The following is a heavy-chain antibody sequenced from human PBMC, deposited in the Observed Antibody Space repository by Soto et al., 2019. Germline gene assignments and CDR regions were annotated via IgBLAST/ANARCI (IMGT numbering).Heavy chain of an antibody. CDR1: GGSISSSSYY. J-gene: IGHJ6*02. CDR3: ASQTGDGFYYYYGMDV. D-gene: IGHD7-27*01. V-gene: IGHV4-39*01. CDR2: IYYSGST. Sequence: PETLSLPCTVSGGSISSSSYYWGWIRQPPGKGLEWIGSIYYSGSTYYNPSLKSRVTISVDTSKNQFSLKLSSVTAADTAVYYCASQTGDGFYYYYGMDVWGQGTTVT.